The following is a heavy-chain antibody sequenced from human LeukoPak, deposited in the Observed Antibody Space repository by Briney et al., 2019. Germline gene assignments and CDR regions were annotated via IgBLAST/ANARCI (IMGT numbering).Heavy chain of an antibody. V-gene: IGHV4-39*02. D-gene: IGHD2-2*01. CDR3: AREPTYQLLNTGGIFDY. Sequence: SETLSLTCTVSGGSISSSSYYWGWIRQPPGKGLEWIGRIYYSGSTYYNPSLKSRVTISVDTSKNQFSLKLSSVTAADTAVYYCAREPTYQLLNTGGIFDYWGQGTLVTVSS. CDR1: GGSISSSSYY. J-gene: IGHJ4*02. CDR2: IYYSGST.